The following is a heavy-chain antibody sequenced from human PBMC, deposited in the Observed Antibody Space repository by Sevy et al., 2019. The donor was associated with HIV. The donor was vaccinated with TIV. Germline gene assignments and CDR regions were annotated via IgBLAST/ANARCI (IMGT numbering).Heavy chain of an antibody. CDR1: GFTFSNAW. J-gene: IGHJ4*02. Sequence: GGSLRLSCAASGFTFSNAWMSWVRQAPGKGLEWVGRIKSKTDGGTTDYAQPVKGRFTISKVDSKNTLYRQMNSLKTEETAIYYGTTDSKKRGLSALLDYWCQGTLVTFSS. D-gene: IGHD3-10*01. CDR2: IKSKTDGGTT. CDR3: TTDSKKRGLSALLDY. V-gene: IGHV3-15*01.